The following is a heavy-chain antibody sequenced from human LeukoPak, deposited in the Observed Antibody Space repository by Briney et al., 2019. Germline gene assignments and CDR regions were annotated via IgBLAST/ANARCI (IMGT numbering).Heavy chain of an antibody. CDR2: IIPIFGTA. Sequence: GASVKVSCKASGGTFSSYAISWVRQAPGQGLEWMGGIIPIFGTANYAQKFQGRVAITADKSTSTAYMELSSLRSEDTAVYYCARGKYSSSWRPHRHFDYWGQGTLVTVSS. CDR3: ARGKYSSSWRPHRHFDY. V-gene: IGHV1-69*06. CDR1: GGTFSSYA. J-gene: IGHJ4*02. D-gene: IGHD6-13*01.